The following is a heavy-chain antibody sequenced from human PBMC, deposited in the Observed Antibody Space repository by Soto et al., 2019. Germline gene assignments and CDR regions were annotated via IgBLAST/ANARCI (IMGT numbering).Heavy chain of an antibody. Sequence: SVKVSCKASGGTFSSYAISWVRQAPGQGLEWMGGIIPIFGTANYAQKFQGRVTITADESTSTAYMELSSLRSEDTAVYYCARAGNTYYYDSSGYWGGAFDIWGQGTMVTVS. CDR1: GGTFSSYA. CDR2: IIPIFGTA. CDR3: ARAGNTYYYDSSGYWGGAFDI. J-gene: IGHJ3*02. V-gene: IGHV1-69*13. D-gene: IGHD3-22*01.